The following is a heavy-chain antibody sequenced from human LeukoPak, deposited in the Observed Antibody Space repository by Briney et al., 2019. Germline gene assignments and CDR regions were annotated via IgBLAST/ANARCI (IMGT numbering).Heavy chain of an antibody. CDR1: GYTLTELS. J-gene: IGHJ4*02. CDR3: ARVLAYFDY. V-gene: IGHV1-18*01. Sequence: ASVKVSCKVSGYTLTELSMHWVRQAPGQGLEWMGWISAYNGNTNYAQKLQGRVTMTTDTSTSTAYMELRSLRSDNTAVYYCARVLAYFDYWGQGTLVTVSS. CDR2: ISAYNGNT.